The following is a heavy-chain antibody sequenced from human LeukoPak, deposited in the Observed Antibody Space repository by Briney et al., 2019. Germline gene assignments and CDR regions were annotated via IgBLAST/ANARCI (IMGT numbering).Heavy chain of an antibody. Sequence: GGSLRLSCAASGITVSSTYMSWVRQAPGKGLEWVSSIYSGGSTYYADSVRGRFTIYRDNSKNTLYLQMDGLRDEDRALYYCACERRDSYDIGGYSPDDYWGQGTLVPVSS. J-gene: IGHJ4*02. CDR3: ACERRDSYDIGGYSPDDY. V-gene: IGHV3-66*01. CDR2: IYSGGST. CDR1: GITVSSTY. D-gene: IGHD3-22*01.